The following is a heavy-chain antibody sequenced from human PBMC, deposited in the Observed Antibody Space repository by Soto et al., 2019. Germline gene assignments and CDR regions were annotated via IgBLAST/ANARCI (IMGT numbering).Heavy chain of an antibody. CDR3: AGDFWGGPHGGS. CDR2: IYHSGAT. J-gene: IGHJ5*02. V-gene: IGHV4-30-4*01. Sequence: SETLSLTCTVSGGSISNSDYYWSWIRQPPGKGLEWLGYIYHSGATHYNPSLKSRATVSVYASRNQFSLKLTSVTAADTAVYYCAGDFWGGPHGGSWGQGTMVTVSS. D-gene: IGHD3-3*01. CDR1: GGSISNSDYY.